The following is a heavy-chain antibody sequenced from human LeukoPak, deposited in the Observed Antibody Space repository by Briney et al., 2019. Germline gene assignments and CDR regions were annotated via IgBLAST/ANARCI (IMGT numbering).Heavy chain of an antibody. Sequence: RGESLQISCKGSGYRFTNYWISWVRQMPGKGLEWMGRIDPSDSYTDYSPSFQGHVTFSADKSITTAYLQWSSLRASDTAMYYCATLILRAAPYYLDYWGQGTLVTVSS. CDR1: GYRFTNYW. CDR3: ATLILRAAPYYLDY. D-gene: IGHD3-16*01. CDR2: IDPSDSYT. J-gene: IGHJ4*02. V-gene: IGHV5-10-1*01.